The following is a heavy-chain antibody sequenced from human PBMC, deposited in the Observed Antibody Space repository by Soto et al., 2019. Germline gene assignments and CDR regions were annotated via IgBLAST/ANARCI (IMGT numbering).Heavy chain of an antibody. Sequence: ASVKVTCKAPGDTFTGYYLNWVRQAPGQGLEWMGVINPHGGSTKYAQKFQGRITTTRDTSRSTVYMELSSLRSDDTAIYCCARSSGGNFGIIIEGSNWFDPWGQGTLVTVS. V-gene: IGHV1-46*01. D-gene: IGHD3-3*01. CDR1: GDTFTGYY. CDR3: ARSSGGNFGIIIEGSNWFDP. CDR2: INPHGGST. J-gene: IGHJ5*02.